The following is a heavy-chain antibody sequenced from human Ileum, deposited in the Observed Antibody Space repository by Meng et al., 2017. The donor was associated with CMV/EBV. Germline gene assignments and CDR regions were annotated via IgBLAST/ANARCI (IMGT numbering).Heavy chain of an antibody. CDR1: GFTFSTHT. Sequence: EGRVLELGGGLVKPGGSLRLSGEGSGFTFSTHTMNVVRQAPGKGLEWVASICSASSSIYYADSVKGRFTISRDNAKNSLYLEMNSLRAEDTAIYFCVRDRYGDYYFDYWGQGTLVTVSS. J-gene: IGHJ4*02. CDR2: ICSASSSI. D-gene: IGHD4-17*01. V-gene: IGHV3-21*01. CDR3: VRDRYGDYYFDY.